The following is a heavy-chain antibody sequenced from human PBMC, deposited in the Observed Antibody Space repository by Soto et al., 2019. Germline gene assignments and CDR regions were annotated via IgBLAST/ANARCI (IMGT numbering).Heavy chain of an antibody. CDR3: AKDILTGYSPPHDAFDI. V-gene: IGHV3-23*01. Sequence: GGSLRLSCAASGFTISSYAMSWVRQAPGKGLEWVSAISGSGGSAYYADSVKGRFTISRDNSKNTLYLQMNSLRAEDTAVYYCAKDILTGYSPPHDAFDIWGQGTMVTVSS. D-gene: IGHD3-9*01. J-gene: IGHJ3*02. CDR1: GFTISSYA. CDR2: ISGSGGSA.